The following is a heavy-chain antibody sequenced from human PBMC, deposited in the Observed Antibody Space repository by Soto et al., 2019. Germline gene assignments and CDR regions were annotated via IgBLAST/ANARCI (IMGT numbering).Heavy chain of an antibody. CDR3: ARGGAWTPEGLGY. V-gene: IGHV3-30-3*01. D-gene: IGHD2-15*01. J-gene: IGHJ4*02. CDR1: GFTFSSFS. CDR2: ISSDVVNY. Sequence: QVQLVESGGGVVQPGRSLRLSCAASGFTFSSFSMHWVRQAPGKALEWLAVISSDVVNYYYAESVKGRFTISRDNSKNTLYLRMNSLRNEDTAVYYCARGGAWTPEGLGYWGQGTLVTVSS.